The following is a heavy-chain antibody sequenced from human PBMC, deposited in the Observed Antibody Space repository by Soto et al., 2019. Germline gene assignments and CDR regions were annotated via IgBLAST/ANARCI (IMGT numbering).Heavy chain of an antibody. CDR1: GGSFSGYY. Sequence: PSETLSLTCAVYGGSFSGYYWSWIRQPPGKGLEWIGEINHSGSTNYNPSLKSRVTISVDTSKNPFSLKLSSVTAADTAVYYCARVRWKRFGERGYYYNGMDVWGKGTTVTVSS. CDR2: INHSGST. CDR3: ARVRWKRFGERGYYYNGMDV. V-gene: IGHV4-34*01. J-gene: IGHJ6*04. D-gene: IGHD3-10*01.